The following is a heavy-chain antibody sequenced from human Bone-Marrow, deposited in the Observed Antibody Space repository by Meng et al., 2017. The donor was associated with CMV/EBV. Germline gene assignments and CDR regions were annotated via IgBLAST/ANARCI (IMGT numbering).Heavy chain of an antibody. CDR3: ALAVSLEWLLTFDY. CDR1: GFSLSTSGVG. V-gene: IGHV2-5*01. D-gene: IGHD3-3*01. J-gene: IGHJ4*02. Sequence: SGPTLVKPVQTLSLTCTFSGFSLSTSGVGVGWIRQPPGKALEWLALIYWNDDKRYSSPLKSRLTITKDTSKNQVVLTMTNMDPVNTATYYCALAVSLEWLLTFDYWGQGTLVTVAS. CDR2: IYWNDDK.